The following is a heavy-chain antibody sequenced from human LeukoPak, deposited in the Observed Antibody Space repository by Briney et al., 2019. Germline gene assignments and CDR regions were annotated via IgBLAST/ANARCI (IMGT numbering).Heavy chain of an antibody. Sequence: SQTLSLTCTVSGGSISSGSYYWSWIRQPAGKGLEWIGHIYTSGSTNYNPSLKSRVTISVDKSKNQFSLKLSSVTAADTAVYYCARASPTMIAGGLSDWGQGTLVTVSS. J-gene: IGHJ4*02. D-gene: IGHD3-22*01. CDR2: IYTSGST. CDR3: ARASPTMIAGGLSD. V-gene: IGHV4-61*09. CDR1: GGSISSGSYY.